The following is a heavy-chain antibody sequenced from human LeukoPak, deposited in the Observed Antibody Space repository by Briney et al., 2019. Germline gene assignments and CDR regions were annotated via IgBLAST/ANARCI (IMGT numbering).Heavy chain of an antibody. CDR3: ARRMPIRNFQH. CDR2: INHSGST. D-gene: IGHD2-2*01. CDR1: GGSFSGYY. J-gene: IGHJ1*01. V-gene: IGHV4-34*01. Sequence: PSETLSLTCAVYGGSFSGYYWSWIRQPPGKGLEWIGEINHSGSTNYNPSLKSRVTISVDTSKNQFSLKLSSVTAADTAVYYCARRMPIRNFQHWGPGTLVTVSS.